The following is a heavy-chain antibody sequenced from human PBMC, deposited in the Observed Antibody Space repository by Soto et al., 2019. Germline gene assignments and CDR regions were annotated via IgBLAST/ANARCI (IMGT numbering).Heavy chain of an antibody. V-gene: IGHV3-30*03. CDR1: GFTFSSYG. D-gene: IGHD6-13*01. Sequence: QVQLVESGGGVVQPGRSLRLSCAASGFTFSSYGMHWVRQAPGKGLEWVAVISYDGSNKYYADSVKGRFTISRDNSKNKLYLQMNSLRAEDTAVYYCAILAAAGTGGFDYWGQGTLVTVSS. CDR3: AILAAAGTGGFDY. J-gene: IGHJ4*02. CDR2: ISYDGSNK.